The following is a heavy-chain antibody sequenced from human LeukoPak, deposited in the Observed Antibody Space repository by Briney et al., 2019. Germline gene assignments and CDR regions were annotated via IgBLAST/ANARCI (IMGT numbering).Heavy chain of an antibody. J-gene: IGHJ3*02. Sequence: SETLSLTCTVSGGSISSYNWGWGRQPPRKGLERVGYIYYSGSTNYNPSLKSRVTISVDMSKNQFSLRLSSVTAADTAVYYCARDKWPEVRADTFDNWGQGTMVTVSS. CDR3: ARDKWPEVRADTFDN. CDR1: GGSISSYN. V-gene: IGHV4-59*01. CDR2: IYYSGST. D-gene: IGHD3-10*01.